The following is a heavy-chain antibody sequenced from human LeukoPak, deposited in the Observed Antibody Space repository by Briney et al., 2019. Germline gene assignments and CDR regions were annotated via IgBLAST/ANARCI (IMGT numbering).Heavy chain of an antibody. CDR1: GYTFTSYA. J-gene: IGHJ5*02. CDR3: ARSAERGSWYVSGGKFDP. CDR2: INAGNGNT. V-gene: IGHV1-3*01. Sequence: GASVKVSCKASGYTFTSYAMHWVRQAPGQWPEWMGWINAGNGNTKYSQKFQGRVTITRDTSASTAYMELSSLRSEDTAVYYCARSAERGSWYVSGGKFDPWGQGTPVTVSS. D-gene: IGHD6-13*01.